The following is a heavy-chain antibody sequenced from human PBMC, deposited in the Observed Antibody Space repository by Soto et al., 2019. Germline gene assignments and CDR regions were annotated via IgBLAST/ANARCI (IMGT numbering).Heavy chain of an antibody. D-gene: IGHD5-18*01. CDR1: GGSISSYY. Sequence: SETLSLTCTVSGGSISSYYWSWIRQPPGKGVEWTGYIYYSGSTNYNPSLKSRVTISVDTSKNQFSLKLSSVTAADTAVYYCARGPVDTAMVTFDYWGQGTLVTVSS. J-gene: IGHJ4*02. CDR3: ARGPVDTAMVTFDY. V-gene: IGHV4-59*01. CDR2: IYYSGST.